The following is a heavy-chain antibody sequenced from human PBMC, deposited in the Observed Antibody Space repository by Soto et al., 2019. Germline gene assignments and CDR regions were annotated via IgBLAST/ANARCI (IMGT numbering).Heavy chain of an antibody. CDR3: ARGWSSGTGYYYYYYGMDV. CDR1: VVPFSGYY. CDR2: INHSGST. Sequence: PSESLSLTSGLSVVPFSGYYWSWMRQSPGKGLEWIGEINHSGSTNYNPSLKSRVTISVDTSKNQFSLKLSSVTAADTAVYYCARGWSSGTGYYYYYYGMDVWGQGTTVT. V-gene: IGHV4-34*01. D-gene: IGHD7-27*01. J-gene: IGHJ6*02.